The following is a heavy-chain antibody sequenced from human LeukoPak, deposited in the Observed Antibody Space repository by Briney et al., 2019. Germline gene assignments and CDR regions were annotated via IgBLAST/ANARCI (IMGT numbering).Heavy chain of an antibody. Sequence: GGSLRLSCAASGFTFSIYWMNWVRQAPGKGLERVAHIQQDGGEKYYVDSVKGRFTISRDNAKNSLFLQMNSLRAEDTAVYYCARDANYGDYDPVIYYMDVWGKGTTVTVSS. CDR2: IQQDGGEK. J-gene: IGHJ6*03. V-gene: IGHV3-7*01. CDR1: GFTFSIYW. CDR3: ARDANYGDYDPVIYYMDV. D-gene: IGHD4-17*01.